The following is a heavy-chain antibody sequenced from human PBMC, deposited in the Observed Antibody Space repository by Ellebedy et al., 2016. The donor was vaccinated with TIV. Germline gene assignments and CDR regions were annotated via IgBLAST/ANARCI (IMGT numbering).Heavy chain of an antibody. D-gene: IGHD1-20*01. J-gene: IGHJ4*02. CDR3: AKRGVGYNWNYDY. V-gene: IGHV3-23*01. CDR2: ISGSGGST. Sequence: PGGSLRLSCAASGFTFSSYAMSWVRQAPGTGLEWVSAISGSGGSTYYADSVKGRFTIARDNSKNTLYLQMNSLRAEDTAVYYCAKRGVGYNWNYDYWGQGTLVTVSS. CDR1: GFTFSSYA.